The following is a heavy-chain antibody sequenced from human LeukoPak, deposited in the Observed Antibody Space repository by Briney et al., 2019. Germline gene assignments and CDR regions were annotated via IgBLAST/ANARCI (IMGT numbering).Heavy chain of an antibody. V-gene: IGHV1-18*01. Sequence: GASVKVSCKASGYSFTNYGITWVRQAPGQGLEWMGWISAYNGHTNYAQKFQGRVSMTTDTSTSTAYMELRSLRSDDTAVYYCARLVAGTYFDYWGQGTLVTVSS. CDR1: GYSFTNYG. D-gene: IGHD6-19*01. J-gene: IGHJ4*02. CDR3: ARLVAGTYFDY. CDR2: ISAYNGHT.